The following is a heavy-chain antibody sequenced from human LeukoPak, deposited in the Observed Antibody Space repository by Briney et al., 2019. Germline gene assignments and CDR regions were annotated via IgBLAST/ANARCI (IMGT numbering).Heavy chain of an antibody. CDR1: GGSISSSSYY. D-gene: IGHD3-16*01. CDR3: ARHSRGRFDP. J-gene: IGHJ5*02. CDR2: IYYSGST. Sequence: SETLSLTYTVSGGSISSSSYYWGWIRQPPGKGLEWIGSIYYSGSTYYNPSLKSRVTISVDTSKNQFSLKLSSVTAADTAVYYCARHSRGRFDPWGQGTLVTVSS. V-gene: IGHV4-39*01.